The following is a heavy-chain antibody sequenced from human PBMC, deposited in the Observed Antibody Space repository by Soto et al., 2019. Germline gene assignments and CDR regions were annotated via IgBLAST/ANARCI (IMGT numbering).Heavy chain of an antibody. J-gene: IGHJ4*02. CDR3: ARDHTVTHEFDY. CDR1: GGTFSSYT. D-gene: IGHD4-4*01. Sequence: SVKASCKASGGTFSSYTISWVQQAPGQGLEWMGRIIPILGIANYAQKFQGRVTITADKSTSTAYMELSSLRSEDTAVYYCARDHTVTHEFDYWGQGTLVTVSS. CDR2: IIPILGIA. V-gene: IGHV1-69*04.